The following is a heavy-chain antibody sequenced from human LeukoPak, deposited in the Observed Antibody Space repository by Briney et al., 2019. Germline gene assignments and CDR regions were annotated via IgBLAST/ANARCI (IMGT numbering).Heavy chain of an antibody. CDR3: ARDTGGYGDGAFDI. V-gene: IGHV4-59*01. D-gene: IGHD4-17*01. CDR1: GGSISSYY. Sequence: KPSETLSLTCTVSGGSISSYYWSWIRQPPGKGLEWIGYIYYSGSINYNPSLKSRVTTSVDTSKNQFSLKLSSVTAADTAVYYCARDTGGYGDGAFDIWGQGTMVTVSS. J-gene: IGHJ3*02. CDR2: IYYSGSI.